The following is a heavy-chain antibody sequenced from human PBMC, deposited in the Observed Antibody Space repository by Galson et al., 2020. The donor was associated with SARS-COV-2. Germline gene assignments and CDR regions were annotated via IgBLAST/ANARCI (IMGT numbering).Heavy chain of an antibody. CDR2: IYYSGST. CDR3: ARRKYYNYYMDV. CDR1: GGSISTTSYF. Sequence: SETLSLTCTVSGGSISTTSYFWGWIRQPPGKGLEWIGTIYYSGSTYYNPSLKSRVMISVDKSKNQFSLRMDSVTAADTAVYYCARRKYYNYYMDVWGKGTTLTISS. V-gene: IGHV4-39*01. J-gene: IGHJ6*03.